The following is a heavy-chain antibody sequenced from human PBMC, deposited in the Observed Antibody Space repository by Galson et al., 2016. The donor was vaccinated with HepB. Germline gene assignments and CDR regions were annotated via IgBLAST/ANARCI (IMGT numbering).Heavy chain of an antibody. CDR2: ISGSGGST. V-gene: IGHV3-23*01. Sequence: SLRLSCAASGFSFSRYAMSWVRQAPGKGLEWVSTISGSGGSTYYADSVKGRFTISRDNSKNTLYLRMNSLRAEDTAVYYCAEDPQGGYYYVPLYFQHWGQGTLVTVSS. CDR3: AEDPQGGYYYVPLYFQH. D-gene: IGHD3-22*01. J-gene: IGHJ1*01. CDR1: GFSFSRYA.